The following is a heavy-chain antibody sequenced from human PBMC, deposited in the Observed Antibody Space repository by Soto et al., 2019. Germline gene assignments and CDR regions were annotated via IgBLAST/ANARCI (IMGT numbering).Heavy chain of an antibody. D-gene: IGHD2-2*02. CDR2: IYPGDSDT. V-gene: IGHV5-51*03. CDR3: APFNTQFYNYGIDV. CDR1: GYSLTSYW. J-gene: IGHJ6*02. Sequence: GDSLKMCCQSSGYSLTSYWSGWVRQMPGKGLEWMGIIYPGDSDTRYSPSFQGQVTISADKSISTAYLQWSRLKASDTAMYYCAPFNTQFYNYGIDVWGPQTKVTVSS.